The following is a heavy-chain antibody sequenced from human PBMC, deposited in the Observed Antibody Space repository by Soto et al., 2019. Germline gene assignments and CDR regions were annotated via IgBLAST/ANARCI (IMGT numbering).Heavy chain of an antibody. J-gene: IGHJ4*02. D-gene: IGHD2-15*01. Sequence: QLQLQESGPGLVKPSETLSLTCTVSGGSISSTGYYWAWIRQPPEKGLDWIGTIYHSGSTYYNPSLRSRVTISVDRSKHPFSRRRSSVTAADTALYYCARRGGYCRGSSCYATLDYWGQGTLVTVSS. CDR3: ARRGGYCRGSSCYATLDY. CDR2: IYHSGST. CDR1: GGSISSTGYY. V-gene: IGHV4-39*01.